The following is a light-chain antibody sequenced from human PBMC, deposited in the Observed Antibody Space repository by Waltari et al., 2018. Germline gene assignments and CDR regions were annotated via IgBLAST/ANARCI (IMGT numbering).Light chain of an antibody. Sequence: QSALTQPASVSGSPGQSITISCTGTSSDVGNYNLVSWYQQHPGKAPELMISAGSKRPSGVSTRFSGSKSGNTASLTSSGLQAEDEADYYCCSYAGSSTYVFGTGTKVTVL. CDR1: SSDVGNYNL. V-gene: IGLV2-23*01. CDR3: CSYAGSSTYV. J-gene: IGLJ1*01. CDR2: AGS.